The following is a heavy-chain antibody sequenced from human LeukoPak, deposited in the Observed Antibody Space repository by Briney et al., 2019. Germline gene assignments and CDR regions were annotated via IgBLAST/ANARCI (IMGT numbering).Heavy chain of an antibody. V-gene: IGHV1-18*01. CDR2: ISAYNGNT. CDR1: GYTFTSYG. D-gene: IGHD3-3*01. CDR3: ARGDHVRIYAESAFDI. J-gene: IGHJ3*02. Sequence: GASVKVSCKASGYTFTSYGISGVRQAPGQGLEWMVWISAYNGNTNYVRKLQGRVTMTTDTSTSTAYMELRSLRYDDTAVYYCARGDHVRIYAESAFDIWGQGTKVTVSS.